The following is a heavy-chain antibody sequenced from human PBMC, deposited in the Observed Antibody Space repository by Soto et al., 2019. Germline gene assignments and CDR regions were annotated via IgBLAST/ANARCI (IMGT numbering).Heavy chain of an antibody. CDR3: TTDEGRTAVADY. V-gene: IGHV3-15*01. J-gene: IGHJ4*02. CDR2: IKSKTDGGTT. Sequence: GGSLRLSCAASGFTFSNAWMSWVRQAPGKGLEWVGRIKSKTDGGTTDYAATVKGRFTISRDDSNNTLYLQMNSLKAEDTAVYYCTTDEGRTAVADYWGQGTLVTVSS. CDR1: GFTFSNAW. D-gene: IGHD6-19*01.